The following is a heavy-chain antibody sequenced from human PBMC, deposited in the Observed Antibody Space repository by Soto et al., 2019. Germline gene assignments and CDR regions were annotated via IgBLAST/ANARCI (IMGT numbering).Heavy chain of an antibody. CDR2: ISGGGGGT. D-gene: IGHD2-2*01. J-gene: IGHJ1*01. V-gene: IGHV3-23*01. CDR3: AKDDVVVPAAIYFQH. Sequence: PGGSLRLSCAASGFTFISYAMSWVRQAPGKGLEWVSAISGGGGGTYYADSVRGRFTISRDNSKNTLHLQMNSLRAEDTALYYCAKDDVVVPAAIYFQHWGQGTLVTVSS. CDR1: GFTFISYA.